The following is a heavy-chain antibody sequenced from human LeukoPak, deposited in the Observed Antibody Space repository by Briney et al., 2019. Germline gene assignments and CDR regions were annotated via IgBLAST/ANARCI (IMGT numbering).Heavy chain of an antibody. CDR1: GFTFSSYS. CDR2: ISSSSSYI. J-gene: IGHJ4*02. D-gene: IGHD2-2*01. CDR3: ARVRYCSSTSCPSGY. Sequence: PGRSLRLSCAASGFTFSSYSMNWVRQAPGKGLEWVSSISSSSSYIYYADSVKGRFTISRDNAKNSLYLQMNSLRAEDTAVYYCARVRYCSSTSCPSGYWGQGTLVTVSS. V-gene: IGHV3-21*01.